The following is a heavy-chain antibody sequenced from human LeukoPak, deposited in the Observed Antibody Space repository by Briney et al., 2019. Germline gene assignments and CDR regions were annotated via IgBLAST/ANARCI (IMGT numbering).Heavy chain of an antibody. CDR3: ARATHYYDFWSGYLIHYFDY. Sequence: SETLSLTCTVSGGSISSYYWSWIRQPAGKGLEWIGRIYTSGSTNYNPSLKSRVTMSVDTSKNQFSLKLSSVTAADTAVYYCARATHYYDFWSGYLIHYFDYWGQGTLVTVSS. V-gene: IGHV4-4*07. D-gene: IGHD3-3*01. CDR2: IYTSGST. J-gene: IGHJ4*02. CDR1: GGSISSYY.